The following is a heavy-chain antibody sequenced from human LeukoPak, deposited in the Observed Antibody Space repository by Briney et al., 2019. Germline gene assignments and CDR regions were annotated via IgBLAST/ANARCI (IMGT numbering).Heavy chain of an antibody. J-gene: IGHJ6*03. CDR3: ARDPFEYSSSSGYYYYYMDV. D-gene: IGHD6-6*01. Sequence: PSETLSLTCTVSGGSISSSSYYWGWIRQPPGKGLEWIGSIYYSGSTYYNPSLKSRATISVDTSKNQFSLKLSSVTAADTAVYYCARDPFEYSSSSGYYYYYMDVWGKGTTVTVSS. V-gene: IGHV4-39*07. CDR2: IYYSGST. CDR1: GGSISSSSYY.